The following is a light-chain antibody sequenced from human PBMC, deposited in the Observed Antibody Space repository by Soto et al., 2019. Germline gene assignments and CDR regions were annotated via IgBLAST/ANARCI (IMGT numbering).Light chain of an antibody. CDR3: QQYGGSPQT. CDR1: QSVSNY. V-gene: IGKV3-20*01. J-gene: IGKJ1*01. CDR2: VAS. Sequence: EIVLTQSPGTLSLSPGERGTLSCRASQSVSNYLAWYQQKPGQAPRLLIYVASSRATGIPDRFSGSGSGTDFTLTISRLEPEDFAVYYCQQYGGSPQTFGQGTKVEIK.